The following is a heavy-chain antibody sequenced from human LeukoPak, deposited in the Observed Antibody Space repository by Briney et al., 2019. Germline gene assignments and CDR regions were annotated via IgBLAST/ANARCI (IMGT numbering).Heavy chain of an antibody. V-gene: IGHV3-33*01. CDR1: GFTFSSYG. D-gene: IGHD6-19*01. CDR2: IWYDGSNK. Sequence: GGSLRLSCAASGFTFSSYGMHWVRQAPGKGLEWVAVIWYDGSNKYYADSVKGRFTISRDNSKNTLYLQMNSQRAEDTAVYYCARRQNSGWLSYWGQGTLVTVSS. J-gene: IGHJ4*02. CDR3: ARRQNSGWLSY.